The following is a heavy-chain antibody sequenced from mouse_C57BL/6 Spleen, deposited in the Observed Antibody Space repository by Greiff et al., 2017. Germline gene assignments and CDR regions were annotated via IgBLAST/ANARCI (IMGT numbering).Heavy chain of an antibody. CDR3: ARSANWDVRYFDV. D-gene: IGHD4-1*01. CDR1: GFTFSDYG. J-gene: IGHJ1*03. CDR2: ISSGSSTI. V-gene: IGHV5-17*01. Sequence: EVKLVESGGGLVKPGGSLKLSCAASGFTFSDYGMHWVRQAPEKGLEWVAYISSGSSTIYYADTVKGRFTISRDNAKNTLFLQMTSPRSEDTAMYYCARSANWDVRYFDVWGTGTTVTVSS.